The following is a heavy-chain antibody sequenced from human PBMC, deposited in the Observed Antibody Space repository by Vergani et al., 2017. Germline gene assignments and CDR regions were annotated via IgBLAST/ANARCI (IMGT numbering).Heavy chain of an antibody. Sequence: QVQLVESGGGVVQPGRSLRLSCAASGFTFSSYGMHWVRQAPGKGLEWVAFIRYDGSNKYYADSVKGRFTISRDNSKKTMYLQMNSLRAEDTAVYYCAKDHDSGLFDYWGQGTLVTVSS. CDR2: IRYDGSNK. CDR1: GFTFSSYG. D-gene: IGHD5-12*01. J-gene: IGHJ4*02. V-gene: IGHV3-30*02. CDR3: AKDHDSGLFDY.